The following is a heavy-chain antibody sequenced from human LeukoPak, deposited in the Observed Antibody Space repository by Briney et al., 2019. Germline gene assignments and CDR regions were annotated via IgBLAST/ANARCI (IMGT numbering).Heavy chain of an antibody. CDR1: GFTFSSYS. V-gene: IGHV3-21*06. CDR3: VRQMIRFWFDP. D-gene: IGHD3-16*01. J-gene: IGHJ5*02. CDR2: ISTSSSYI. Sequence: GGSLRLSCTASGFTFSSYSMNWVRQAPGKGLEWVSSISTSSSYIYYADSVKGRFTVSRDNAKNSLFLQMNSLRAEDTAVYYCVRQMIRFWFDPWGQGTQVTVSS.